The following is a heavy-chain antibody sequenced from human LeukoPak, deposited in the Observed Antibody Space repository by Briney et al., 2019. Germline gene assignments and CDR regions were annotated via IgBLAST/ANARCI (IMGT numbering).Heavy chain of an antibody. J-gene: IGHJ4*02. V-gene: IGHV3-33*06. CDR2: IWYDGSNK. CDR3: AKAYYYDSSSYYGLLDY. D-gene: IGHD3-22*01. Sequence: PGGSLRLSCAASGFSFSSYGMHWVRQAPGKGLEWVAVIWYDGSNKYYADSVKGRFTISRDNSKNTLYLQMNSLRAEDTAVYYCAKAYYYDSSSYYGLLDYWGQGTLVTVSS. CDR1: GFSFSSYG.